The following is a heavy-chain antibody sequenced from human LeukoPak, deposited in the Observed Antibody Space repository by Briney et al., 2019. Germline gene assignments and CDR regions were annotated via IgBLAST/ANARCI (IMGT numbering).Heavy chain of an antibody. D-gene: IGHD2-2*01. CDR2: INPNSGGT. J-gene: IGHJ4*02. Sequence: GASVKVSCKASGYTFTGYYMHWVRQAPGQGLEWMGWINPNSGGTNYAQKFQGRVTMTRDTSISTAYTELSRLRSDDTAVYYCARGGLYCSSTSCRFTPFDYWGQGTLVTVSS. CDR3: ARGGLYCSSTSCRFTPFDY. CDR1: GYTFTGYY. V-gene: IGHV1-2*02.